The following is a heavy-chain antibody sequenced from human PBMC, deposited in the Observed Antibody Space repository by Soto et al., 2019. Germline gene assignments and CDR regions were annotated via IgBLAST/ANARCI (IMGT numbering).Heavy chain of an antibody. V-gene: IGHV1-69*02. Sequence: QVQLVQSGAEVKKPGSSVKVSCKAYGGTFSSYTISWVRQAPGQGLEWMGRIIPILGIANYAQKFQGRVSITADKSTSTAYMELSSLRSEDTAVYYCRIYYYGLGSYLLDYWGQGTLVTVSS. D-gene: IGHD3-10*01. J-gene: IGHJ4*02. CDR1: GGTFSSYT. CDR3: RIYYYGLGSYLLDY. CDR2: IIPILGIA.